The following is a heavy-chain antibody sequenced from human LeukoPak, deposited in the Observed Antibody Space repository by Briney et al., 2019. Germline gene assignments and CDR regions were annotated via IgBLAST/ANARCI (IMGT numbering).Heavy chain of an antibody. D-gene: IGHD5-18*01. V-gene: IGHV3-74*01. CDR1: GFTFSSYW. J-gene: IGHJ4*01. Sequence: GGSLRLSCAASGFTFSSYWMHWVRQAPGKGLVWVSRINTDGSSTSYADSVKGRFTISRDNAKNTLYLQMNSLRAEDTAVYYCARDRQLWALWDFDYWGHGTLVTVSS. CDR3: ARDRQLWALWDFDY. CDR2: INTDGSST.